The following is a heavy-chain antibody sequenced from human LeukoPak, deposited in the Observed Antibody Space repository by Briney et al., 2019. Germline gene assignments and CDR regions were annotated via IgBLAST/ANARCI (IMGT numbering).Heavy chain of an antibody. CDR2: ISGSGGST. CDR1: GFTFSSFA. J-gene: IGHJ4*02. D-gene: IGHD4-23*01. CDR3: AKNSKGGPYGGNSPPDY. V-gene: IGHV3-23*01. Sequence: PGGSLRLSCAASGFTFSSFAMSWVRQAPGKGLEWVSAISGSGGSTYYADSVKGRFTISRDNSKNTLYLQMNSLRAEDTAVYYCAKNSKGGPYGGNSPPDYWGQGTLVTVSS.